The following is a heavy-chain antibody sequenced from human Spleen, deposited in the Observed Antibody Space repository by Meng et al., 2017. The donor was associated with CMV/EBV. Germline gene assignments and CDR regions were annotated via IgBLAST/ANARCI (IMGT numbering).Heavy chain of an antibody. CDR1: GYSISSGYY. CDR3: ARVGGGLGYCSSVSCSLAFYY. J-gene: IGHJ4*02. V-gene: IGHV4-38-2*02. CDR2: IYHSGST. D-gene: IGHD2-2*01. Sequence: GPLRLSCTVSGYSISSGYYWGWIRQPPGKGLEWIGVIYHSGSTYYNPSLKSRVTISVDTSKNQFSLKLSSVTAADTAMYYCARVGGGLGYCSSVSCSLAFYYWGQGTLVTVSS.